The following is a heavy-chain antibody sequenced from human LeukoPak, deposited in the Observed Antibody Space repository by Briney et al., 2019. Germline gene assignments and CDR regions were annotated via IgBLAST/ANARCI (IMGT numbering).Heavy chain of an antibody. V-gene: IGHV3-23*01. J-gene: IGHJ4*02. D-gene: IGHD1-1*01. Sequence: PGGSLRLSCAASGFTISTYTMTWVRQAPGKGLEWVSSISATTTNTYYADSMKGRFTISTDNSKNTLYLQMSSLRAGDTALYYCAKGGMSSTGLDYWGQGTLITVSS. CDR1: GFTISTYT. CDR3: AKGGMSSTGLDY. CDR2: ISATTTNT.